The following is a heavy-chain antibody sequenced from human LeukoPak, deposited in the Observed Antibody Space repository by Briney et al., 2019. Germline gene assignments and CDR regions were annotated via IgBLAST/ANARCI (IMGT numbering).Heavy chain of an antibody. CDR1: GFTFSSYG. Sequence: PGGSLRLSCAASGFTFSSYGMHWVRQAPGKGLEWVSAISGSGGSTYYADSVKGRFTISRDNSKNTLYLQMNSLRAEDTAVYYCARHSYCTNGVCPLVLSSYYYYYYMDVWGKGTTVTVSS. CDR3: ARHSYCTNGVCPLVLSSYYYYYYMDV. D-gene: IGHD2-8*01. J-gene: IGHJ6*03. V-gene: IGHV3-23*01. CDR2: ISGSGGST.